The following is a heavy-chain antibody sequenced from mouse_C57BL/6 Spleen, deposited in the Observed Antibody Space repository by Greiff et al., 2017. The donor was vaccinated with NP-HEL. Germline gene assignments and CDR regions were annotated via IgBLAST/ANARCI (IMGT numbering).Heavy chain of an antibody. CDR3: ARRSYDGYAMDY. D-gene: IGHD2-12*01. Sequence: QVQLKQSGPELVKPGASVKISCKASGYAFSSSWMNWVKQRPGKGLEWIGRIYPGDGDTNYNGKFKGKATLTADKSSSTAYMQLSSLTSEDSAVYFCARRSYDGYAMDYWGQGTSVTVSS. V-gene: IGHV1-82*01. J-gene: IGHJ4*01. CDR1: GYAFSSSW. CDR2: IYPGDGDT.